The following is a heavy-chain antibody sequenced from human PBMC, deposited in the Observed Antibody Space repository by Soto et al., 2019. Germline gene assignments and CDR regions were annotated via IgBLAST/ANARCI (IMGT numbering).Heavy chain of an antibody. Sequence: PGESLKISCNGSGYSFAIYWIGWVRQMPGKGLEWMGIIYPDDSDIRYSPSFQGQVTVSADKSISTAYLQWSSLKASDTAIYYCARQYGSGSFDYWGQGTLVTVSS. CDR2: IYPDDSDI. J-gene: IGHJ4*02. CDR3: ARQYGSGSFDY. CDR1: GYSFAIYW. V-gene: IGHV5-51*01. D-gene: IGHD3-10*01.